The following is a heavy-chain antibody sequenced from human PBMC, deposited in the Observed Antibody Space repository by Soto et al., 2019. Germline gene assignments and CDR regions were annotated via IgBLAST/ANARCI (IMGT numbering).Heavy chain of an antibody. Sequence: SETLSLTCAVYGGSFSGYYWSWIRQPPGKGLEWIGEINHSGSTNYNPSLKSRVTISVDTSKNQFSLKLSSVTAADTAVYYCASRALTTTATSDNWFDPWGQGTLVTV. D-gene: IGHD4-17*01. CDR3: ASRALTTTATSDNWFDP. CDR2: INHSGST. J-gene: IGHJ5*02. V-gene: IGHV4-34*01. CDR1: GGSFSGYY.